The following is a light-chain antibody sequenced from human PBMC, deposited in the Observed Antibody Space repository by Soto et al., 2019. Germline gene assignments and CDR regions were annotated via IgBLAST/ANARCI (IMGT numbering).Light chain of an antibody. CDR3: AAWDDSLNGVV. V-gene: IGLV1-44*01. Sequence: QSVLTQPPSASGTPGQRVTISCSGSISNIGSNTVNWYQRLPGTAPKLLIYGNNQRPSGVPDRISGAKSGTSVSLAISGLQSDDEADYYCAAWDDSLNGVVFAGGTKLTVL. J-gene: IGLJ2*01. CDR1: ISNIGSNT. CDR2: GNN.